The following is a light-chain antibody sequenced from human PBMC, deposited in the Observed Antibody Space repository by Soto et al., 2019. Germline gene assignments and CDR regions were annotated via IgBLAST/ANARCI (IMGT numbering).Light chain of an antibody. J-gene: IGLJ2*01. CDR3: SSYTSSSALR. V-gene: IGLV2-14*02. Sequence: QSALTQPASVSGSPGQSITISCTGTSSDVGSYKLVSWYQQYPGKAPKVIIYEVSNRPSGVSNRFSGSKSGNTASLTIAGLQAEDEADYYCSSYTSSSALRFGGGTKLTVL. CDR1: SSDVGSYKL. CDR2: EVS.